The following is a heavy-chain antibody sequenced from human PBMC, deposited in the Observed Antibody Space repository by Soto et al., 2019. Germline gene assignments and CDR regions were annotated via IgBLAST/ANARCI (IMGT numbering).Heavy chain of an antibody. CDR3: ARDRGWQTFDY. J-gene: IGHJ4*02. V-gene: IGHV3-7*03. Sequence: EVQLAESGGGLVQPGGSLRLSCTASGFTFDNYWMTWVRQAPGKELERVANIKVDGSEKYYVDSVKGRFIISRDNAKNSLYRQMNSLRAEDTAVYYCARDRGWQTFDYWGQGTLVTVSS. CDR1: GFTFDNYW. D-gene: IGHD3-10*01. CDR2: IKVDGSEK.